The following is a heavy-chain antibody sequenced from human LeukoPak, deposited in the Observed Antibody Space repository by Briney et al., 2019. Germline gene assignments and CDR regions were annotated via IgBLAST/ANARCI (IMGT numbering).Heavy chain of an antibody. Sequence: GGSLRLSCAAPGFTFRSYAMSRVRQAPGEGLEWVSAISGSGGSTYYADSVKGGFTISRNNSKDTLYMQRNSLRAEDTAVYYCAKDTRPFYYYCSGSYNYWGQGTLVTVSS. J-gene: IGHJ4*02. V-gene: IGHV3-23*01. CDR3: AKDTRPFYYYCSGSYNY. CDR2: ISGSGGST. CDR1: GFTFRSYA. D-gene: IGHD3-10*01.